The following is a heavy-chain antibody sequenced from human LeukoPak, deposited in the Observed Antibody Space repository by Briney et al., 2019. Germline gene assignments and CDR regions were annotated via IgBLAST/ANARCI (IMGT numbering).Heavy chain of an antibody. V-gene: IGHV1-18*01. Sequence: ASVKVSCKASGYTFTDYGISWVRQAPGQGLEWMGWISAYNGNTNYAQKLQGRITMTTDTSTSTANMELRSLRSDDTALDYCARDSGDSLDYWGQGTLVTVSS. CDR3: ARDSGDSLDY. D-gene: IGHD4-17*01. CDR1: GYTFTDYG. CDR2: ISAYNGNT. J-gene: IGHJ4*02.